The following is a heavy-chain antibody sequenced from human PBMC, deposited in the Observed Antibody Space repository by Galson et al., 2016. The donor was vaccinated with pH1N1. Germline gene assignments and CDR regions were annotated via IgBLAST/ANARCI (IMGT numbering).Heavy chain of an antibody. CDR1: GFTFDAVA. V-gene: IGHV3-9*01. J-gene: IGHJ2*01. D-gene: IGHD4-17*01. CDR2: ITWNSHVI. Sequence: SLRLSCAASGFTFDAVAMHWVGQVPGEGLEWVSVITWNSHVIDYADSVNGRFTISRDNARNSLYLQMNNRRPEDSAFYFCAKDHCSHGDTNCFYFDLWGRGTLVTVSS. CDR3: AKDHCSHGDTNCFYFDL.